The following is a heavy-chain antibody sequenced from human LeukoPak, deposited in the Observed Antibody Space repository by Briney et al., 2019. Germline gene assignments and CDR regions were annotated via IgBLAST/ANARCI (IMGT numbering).Heavy chain of an antibody. V-gene: IGHV1-18*01. J-gene: IGHJ3*02. CDR2: ISAYNGYT. CDR3: ARARTSRQELGHDAFDI. D-gene: IGHD6-13*01. CDR1: GYTFTSCG. Sequence: ASVKVSCKASGYTFTSCGISWVRQAPGQGLEWMGWISAYNGYTNSAQKLQGRVTMTTDTSTTTAYMDLRSLRSDDTAVYYCARARTSRQELGHDAFDIWGQGTMVTVSS.